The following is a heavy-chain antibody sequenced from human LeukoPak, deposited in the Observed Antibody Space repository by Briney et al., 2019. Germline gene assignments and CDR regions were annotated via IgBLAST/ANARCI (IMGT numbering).Heavy chain of an antibody. D-gene: IGHD3-3*01. CDR3: ARRPSYDFWSGYYGVDGLDV. CDR1: GYSFTSYW. V-gene: IGHV5-51*01. J-gene: IGHJ3*01. Sequence: GESLKISCKGSGYSFTSYWIGWVRQMPGKGLEWLGIIYPGDSDTRYSPSFQGQVTISADKSISTAYLHWSSLRASDTAMYYCARRPSYDFWSGYYGVDGLDVWGQGTMVTVS. CDR2: IYPGDSDT.